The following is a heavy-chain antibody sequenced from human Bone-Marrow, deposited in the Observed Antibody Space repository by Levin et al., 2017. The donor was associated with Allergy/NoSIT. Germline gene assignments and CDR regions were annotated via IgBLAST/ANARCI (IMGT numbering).Heavy chain of an antibody. CDR3: ASHPTTVLTSYLDY. D-gene: IGHD4/OR15-4a*01. Sequence: SVKVSCKASGDTFNNYPVSWVRQAPGQGLEWMGGIIPMSSTTNYAQKFKGRITITADESTNTAFMELSFLRSEDTAVYYCASHPTTVLTSYLDYWGQGTLVTVSP. CDR2: IIPMSSTT. CDR1: GDTFNNYP. J-gene: IGHJ4*02. V-gene: IGHV1-69*13.